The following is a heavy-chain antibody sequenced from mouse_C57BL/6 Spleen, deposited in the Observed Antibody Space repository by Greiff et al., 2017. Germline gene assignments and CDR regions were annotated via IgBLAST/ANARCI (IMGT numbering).Heavy chain of an antibody. CDR3: ARGKRESHFDY. V-gene: IGHV5-4*03. CDR2: ISDGGSYT. J-gene: IGHJ2*01. Sequence: EVKLMESGGGLVKPGGSLKLSCAASGFTFSSYAMSWVRQTPEKRLEWVATISDGGSYTYYPDNVKGRFTISRDNAKNNLYLQMSHLKSEDTAMYYCARGKRESHFDYWGQGTTLTVSS. CDR1: GFTFSSYA.